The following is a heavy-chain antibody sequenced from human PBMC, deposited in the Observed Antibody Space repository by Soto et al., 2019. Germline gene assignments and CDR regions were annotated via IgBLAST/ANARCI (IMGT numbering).Heavy chain of an antibody. Sequence: EVQLVESGGVVVQPGGSLRLSCVVSGFSFDEYTMYWVRQAPGKGLEWVSLISWDGGTTYYADSVKGRFTISRDNSKNSLYLQMNSLRTDDTAMYYCAKASDTWIVALREAWTFDYWGQGTLVTVSS. CDR2: ISWDGGTT. D-gene: IGHD2-21*01. CDR3: AKASDTWIVALREAWTFDY. CDR1: GFSFDEYT. J-gene: IGHJ4*02. V-gene: IGHV3-43*01.